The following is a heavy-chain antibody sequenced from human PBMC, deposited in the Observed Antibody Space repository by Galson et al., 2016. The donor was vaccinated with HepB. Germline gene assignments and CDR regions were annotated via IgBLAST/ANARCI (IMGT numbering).Heavy chain of an antibody. D-gene: IGHD1-7*01. J-gene: IGHJ6*02. CDR2: IDWDDGK. CDR3: AQTRNWNCGLDV. CDR1: GFSLSTSGMR. Sequence: PALVKPTQTLTLTCTVSGFSLSTSGMRVSWIRQPPGKALEWLGRIDWDDGKFYSTSLKTRLAISKDSSKSQVVLIMTNMDPVDTATYFCAQTRNWNCGLDVWGQGTTVTVSS. V-gene: IGHV2-70*04.